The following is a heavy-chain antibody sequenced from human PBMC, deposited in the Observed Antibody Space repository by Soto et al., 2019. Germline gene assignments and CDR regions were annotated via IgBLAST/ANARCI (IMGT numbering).Heavy chain of an antibody. CDR1: GFTFSTYS. CDR2: ISSSSSTI. D-gene: IGHD4-17*01. V-gene: IGHV3-48*02. CDR3: AREGALLYGGNSDYYYTMDV. J-gene: IGHJ6*02. Sequence: GGSLRLSCAASGFTFSTYSMNWVRQAPGKGLEWVSYISSSSSTIYYADSVKGRFTISRDNAKNSLYLQMNSLRDEDTAVYYCAREGALLYGGNSDYYYTMDVWGQGTTVTVSS.